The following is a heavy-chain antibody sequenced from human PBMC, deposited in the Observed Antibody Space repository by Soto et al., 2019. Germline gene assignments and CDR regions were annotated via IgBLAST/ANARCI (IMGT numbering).Heavy chain of an antibody. J-gene: IGHJ4*02. Sequence: QVRLQESGPRVVRPSQTLSLTCSVSGASITRCDYYWSWIRQSPGRGLEWIGSIYYSGDTNYNPSRGSWVTLSVDTSKNPFFLDLHSVAAADAAVSFCAREGGDLVQVPYYWCQVILITVAS. CDR1: GASITRCDYY. D-gene: IGHD1-26*01. CDR3: AREGGDLVQVPYY. CDR2: IYYSGDT. V-gene: IGHV4-30-4*01.